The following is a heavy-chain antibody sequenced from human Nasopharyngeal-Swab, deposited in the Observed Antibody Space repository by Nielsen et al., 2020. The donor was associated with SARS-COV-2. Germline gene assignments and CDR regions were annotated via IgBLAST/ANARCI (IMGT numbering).Heavy chain of an antibody. CDR1: GFSVSGNTY. Sequence: GGSLRLSCAASGFSVSGNTYMSWVRQAPGKGLEWVSTIHADGNTYYADSVRGRFTSSRDNSKNTVSLQMNSLRAEDTAVYYCASRGASADPSTRDLPFSRRTFDLWGRGTLVTV. D-gene: IGHD6-13*01. CDR3: ASRGASADPSTRDLPFSRRTFDL. V-gene: IGHV3-53*01. J-gene: IGHJ2*01. CDR2: IHADGNT.